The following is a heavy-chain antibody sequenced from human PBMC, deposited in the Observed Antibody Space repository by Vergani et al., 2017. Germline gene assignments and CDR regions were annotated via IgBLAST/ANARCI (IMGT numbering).Heavy chain of an antibody. CDR2: IKRDGTET. CDR1: GFTFGDYY. CDR3: ARIRCGSAPYLHY. J-gene: IGHJ4*02. D-gene: IGHD1-1*01. Sequence: EVHLEESGGGLVQPGGSLRLSCAASGFTFGDYYMAWIRLAQGKGLDWVASIKRDGTETFYVDSVKGRFTISRDNAKTTLYLQMNSLRDEDRGVYYCARIRCGSAPYLHYWGQGTLVTVAS. V-gene: IGHV3-7*01.